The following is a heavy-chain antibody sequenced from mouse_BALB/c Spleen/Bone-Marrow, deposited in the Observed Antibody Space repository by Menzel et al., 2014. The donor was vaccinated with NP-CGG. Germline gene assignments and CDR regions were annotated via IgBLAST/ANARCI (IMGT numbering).Heavy chain of an antibody. CDR3: TRRGRGYATDY. CDR1: GFTFSNYW. V-gene: IGHV6-6*02. Sequence: EVQLVESGGGLVQPGGSMKLSCVASGFTFSNYWMNWVRQSPEKGLEWVAEIRLKSNNYATHYAESVKGRFTISRDDSKSSVYLQMNNLRAEDTGIYYCTRRGRGYATDYWGQGTSVTVSS. CDR2: IRLKSNNYAT. J-gene: IGHJ4*01.